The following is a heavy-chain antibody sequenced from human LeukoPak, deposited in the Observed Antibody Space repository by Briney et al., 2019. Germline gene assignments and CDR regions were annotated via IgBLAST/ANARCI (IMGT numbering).Heavy chain of an antibody. CDR2: ISYNSWYI. CDR1: GFTFSSYY. Sequence: GGALSLSCAASGFTFSSYYQNRGPQDPREGVEGGSTISYNSWYIYSADSVKGGFTISRENAKTSLYLQMTILRAEDTAVYYCARTYSGSYLAPDYWGQGTLVTVSS. D-gene: IGHD1-26*01. J-gene: IGHJ4*01. CDR3: ARTYSGSYLAPDY. V-gene: IGHV3-21*01.